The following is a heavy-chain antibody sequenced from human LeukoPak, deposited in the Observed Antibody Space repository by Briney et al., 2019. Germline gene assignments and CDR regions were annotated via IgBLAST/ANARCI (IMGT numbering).Heavy chain of an antibody. D-gene: IGHD1-1*01. V-gene: IGHV1-46*01. Sequence: ASVKVSCKASGYTFTSYYMHWVRQAPGQGLEWMGIINPSGGSTSYAQKFQGRVTMTRDTSISTAYMELSRLRSDDTAVYYCAREHRVRGTTGTGGAFDIWGQGTMVTVSS. J-gene: IGHJ3*02. CDR1: GYTFTSYY. CDR3: AREHRVRGTTGTGGAFDI. CDR2: INPSGGST.